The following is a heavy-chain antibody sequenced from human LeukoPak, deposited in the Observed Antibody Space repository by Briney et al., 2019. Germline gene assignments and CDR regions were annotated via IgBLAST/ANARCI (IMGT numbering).Heavy chain of an antibody. CDR2: IKSDGSST. V-gene: IGHV3-74*01. J-gene: IGHJ4*02. CDR1: GFTVSSNY. Sequence: GGSLRLSCAASGFTVSSNYMSWVRQAPGKGLVWVSRIKSDGSSTSYADSVKGRFTISRDNAKNTLYLQMNSLRAEDTAVYYCTRDRGGSYDFDYWGQGTLVTVSS. D-gene: IGHD1-26*01. CDR3: TRDRGGSYDFDY.